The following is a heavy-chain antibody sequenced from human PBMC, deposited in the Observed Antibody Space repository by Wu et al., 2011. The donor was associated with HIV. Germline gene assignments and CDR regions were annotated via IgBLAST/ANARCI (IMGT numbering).Heavy chain of an antibody. CDR2: VKIVSGAV. Sequence: QAHLEQSGSGVKKPGASVRVSCWTSEDIFERTELIHWVRQAPGQGLEWIGWVKIVSGAVNFGSPNFRQRVSLTRDEGPLHSPYGHSRTDTRRHGHIFCARQKFREGGQGWIFDLVGRGTLIAVSS. V-gene: IGHV1-2*02. CDR3: ARQKFREGGQGWIFDL. D-gene: IGHD5-24*01. CDR1: EDIFERTEL. J-gene: IGHJ2*01.